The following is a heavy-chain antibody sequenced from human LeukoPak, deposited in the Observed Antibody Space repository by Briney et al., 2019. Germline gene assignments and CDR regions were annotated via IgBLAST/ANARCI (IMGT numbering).Heavy chain of an antibody. CDR3: ARAPEMATIVGP. V-gene: IGHV4-61*02. Sequence: PSQTLSLTCTVSGGSISSGSYYWSWIRQPAGKGLEWIGRIYTSGSTNYNPSLKSRVTISVDTSKNQFSLKLSSVTAADTAMYYCARAPEMATIVGPWGQGTLVTVSS. CDR2: IYTSGST. CDR1: GGSISSGSYY. D-gene: IGHD5-24*01. J-gene: IGHJ5*02.